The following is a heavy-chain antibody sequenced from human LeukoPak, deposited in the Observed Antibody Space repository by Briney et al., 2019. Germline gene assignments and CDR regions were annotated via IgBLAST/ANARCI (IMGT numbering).Heavy chain of an antibody. V-gene: IGHV3-23*01. CDR2: ISGSGGNT. CDR3: SVFRGVVMATVEY. CDR1: GFTFSSYA. D-gene: IGHD3-10*01. J-gene: IGHJ4*02. Sequence: GGSLRLSCAASGFTFSSYAMSWVRQPPGKGLEWVSAISGSGGNTYYADSVKGRFTISRDNFKNTLYLQMNSLRAEDAAVYYCSVFRGVVMATVEYSGQGTLVSVSS.